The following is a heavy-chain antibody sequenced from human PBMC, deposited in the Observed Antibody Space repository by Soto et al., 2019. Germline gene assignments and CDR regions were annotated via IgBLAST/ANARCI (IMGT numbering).Heavy chain of an antibody. J-gene: IGHJ4*02. CDR3: ARLVRGYNRQRSGLDY. CDR2: IYYSGST. CDR1: GGSISSGGYY. V-gene: IGHV4-31*03. D-gene: IGHD5-12*01. Sequence: QVQLQESGPGLVKPSQTLSLTCTVSGGSISSGGYYWSWIRQHPGKGLEWIGYIYYSGSTYYNPSLKSRVTISVDTSKNQFSLKLSSVTAADTAVYYCARLVRGYNRQRSGLDYWGQGTLVTVSS.